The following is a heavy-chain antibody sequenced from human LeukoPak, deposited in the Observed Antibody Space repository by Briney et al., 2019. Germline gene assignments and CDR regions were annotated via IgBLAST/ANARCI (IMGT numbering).Heavy chain of an antibody. J-gene: IGHJ4*02. CDR3: VPDGSGSYIAY. Sequence: GSSVKVSCKASGGTFSSYAISWVRQAPGQGLEWMGGIIPIFGTANYAQKFQGRVTITADKSTSTAYMEPSSLRSEDTAVYYCVPDGSGSYIAYWGQGTLVTVSS. D-gene: IGHD3-10*01. CDR1: GGTFSSYA. CDR2: IIPIFGTA. V-gene: IGHV1-69*06.